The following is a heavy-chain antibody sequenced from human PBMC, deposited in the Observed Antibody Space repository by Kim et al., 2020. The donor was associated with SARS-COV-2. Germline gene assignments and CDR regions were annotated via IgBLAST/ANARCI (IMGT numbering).Heavy chain of an antibody. D-gene: IGHD3-16*02. J-gene: IGHJ6*02. CDR3: ARGGGVWGSYRYTRGAYYGMDV. CDR1: GGSFSGYY. V-gene: IGHV4-34*01. CDR2: INHSGST. Sequence: SETLSLTCAVYGGSFSGYYWSWIRQPPGKGLEWIGEINHSGSTNYNPSLKSRVTISVDTSKNQFSLKLSSVTAADTAVYYCARGGGVWGSYRYTRGAYYGMDVWGQGTTVTVSS.